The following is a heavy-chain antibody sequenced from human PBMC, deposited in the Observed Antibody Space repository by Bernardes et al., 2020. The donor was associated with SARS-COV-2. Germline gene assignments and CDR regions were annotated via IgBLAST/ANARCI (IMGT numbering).Heavy chain of an antibody. D-gene: IGHD3-22*01. V-gene: IGHV3-74*01. CDR1: VFTFSTYW. Sequence: GSLRLSCAASVFTFSTYWMHWVRQAPGQGLVWVSRINSDGSTISYADSVKGRFTISRDYVKNTLYLQMNNLRAEDTAVYFCARAPQNYYESYDYWGQGTLVTVSS. J-gene: IGHJ4*02. CDR3: ARAPQNYYESYDY. CDR2: INSDGSTI.